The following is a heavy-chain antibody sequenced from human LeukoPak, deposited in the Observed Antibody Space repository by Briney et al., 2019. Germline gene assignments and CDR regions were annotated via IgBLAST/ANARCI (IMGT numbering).Heavy chain of an antibody. J-gene: IGHJ4*02. CDR3: ARGSEGFLDY. CDR1: GFTSSSFA. CDR2: ISSDGGST. V-gene: IGHV3-64*01. Sequence: TGGSLRLSCAASGFTSSSFAMHWVRQAPGKGLEYVSAISSDGGSTRYANSVKGGFIISRDNSKNTLYLQMGSLRTEDMAVYYCARGSEGFLDYWGQGTLVTVSS.